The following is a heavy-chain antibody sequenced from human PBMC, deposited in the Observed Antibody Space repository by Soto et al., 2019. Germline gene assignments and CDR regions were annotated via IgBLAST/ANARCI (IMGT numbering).Heavy chain of an antibody. CDR3: AREGRDYGDYAHDY. CDR2: IIAIVGTA. D-gene: IGHD4-17*01. CDR1: GGTFSSYA. Sequence: QVQLVQSGAEVMKPGSSVQVSCKASGGTFSSYAISWVRQAPGQGLEWMGGIIAIVGTANYAQKFQGRVTITANESTSTAYMELCSLRSEDTAVYYCAREGRDYGDYAHDYWGKGTMVTASS. J-gene: IGHJ4*02. V-gene: IGHV1-69*01.